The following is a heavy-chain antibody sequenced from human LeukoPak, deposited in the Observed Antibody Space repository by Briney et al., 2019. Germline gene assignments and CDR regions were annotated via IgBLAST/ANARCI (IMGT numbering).Heavy chain of an antibody. D-gene: IGHD3-22*01. CDR3: ATDFYDST. J-gene: IGHJ5*02. CDR2: IRSNPDGGTI. Sequence: GGSLRLSCATSGFTFSNAWMNWVRQAPGKGLEWVGRIRSNPDGGTIDYAAPVKGRFTLSRDDSKTTLYLQMNSLQTEDTAVYYCATDFYDSTWGQGTLVTVSS. V-gene: IGHV3-15*07. CDR1: GFTFSNAW.